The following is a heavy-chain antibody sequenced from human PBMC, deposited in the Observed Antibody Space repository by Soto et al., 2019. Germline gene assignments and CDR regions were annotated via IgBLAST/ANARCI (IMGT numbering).Heavy chain of an antibody. CDR2: ISSNGGST. Sequence: CLRLSCSASAFTFSSYAMYWVRQAPGKGLEYVSAISSNGGSTYYADSVKGRFTISRDNSKNSMYLQMKRLRDEDKAVYYCARVRPVNSGYSEYWGQGTLVTVSS. J-gene: IGHJ4*02. CDR3: ARVRPVNSGYSEY. D-gene: IGHD3-22*01. V-gene: IGHV3-64*04. CDR1: AFTFSSYA.